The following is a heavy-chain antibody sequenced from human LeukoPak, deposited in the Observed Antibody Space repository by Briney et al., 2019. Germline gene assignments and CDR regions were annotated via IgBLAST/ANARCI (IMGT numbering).Heavy chain of an antibody. V-gene: IGHV4-61*02. D-gene: IGHD6-6*01. CDR3: ARKSVSVAARLLVGD. CDR1: GGSISSGSYY. CDR2: IYTSGST. J-gene: IGHJ4*02. Sequence: SETLSLTCTVSGGSISSGSYYWSWIRQPAGKGLEWIGRIYTSGSTNYNPSLKSRVTISVDTSKNQFSLKLSSVTAADTAVYHCARKSVSVAARLLVGDWGQGTLVTVSS.